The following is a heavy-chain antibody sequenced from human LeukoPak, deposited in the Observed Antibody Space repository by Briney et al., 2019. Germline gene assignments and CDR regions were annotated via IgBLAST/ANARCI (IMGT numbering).Heavy chain of an antibody. V-gene: IGHV1-24*01. CDR2: FDAEDGET. D-gene: IGHD2-15*01. Sequence: ASVKVSCKVSGYTLTELSMHWVRQAPGKGLEWMGGFDAEDGETIYAQKFQGRVTMTEDTSKDTAYMELSSLRSEDTAVYYCATDSGYCSGGSCYGGNYYYYMDVWGKGTTVTVSS. J-gene: IGHJ6*03. CDR3: ATDSGYCSGGSCYGGNYYYYMDV. CDR1: GYTLTELS.